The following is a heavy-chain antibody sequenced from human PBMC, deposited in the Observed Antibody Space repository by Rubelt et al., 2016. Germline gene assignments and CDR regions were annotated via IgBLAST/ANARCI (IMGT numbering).Heavy chain of an antibody. CDR3: AKGIDGSYGGPFDS. J-gene: IGHJ4*02. V-gene: IGHV3-23*01. CDR1: GFTFSSYG. CDR2: ISGSGDTT. Sequence: GGCLRLSCAASGFTFSSYGMKWVRQAPGKGLEWVSGISGSGDTTYYTDSVKGRFTISRDNAKNTLYLHMNNLRAEDTAVYYCAKGIDGSYGGPFDSWGQGILVTVSS. D-gene: IGHD1-26*01.